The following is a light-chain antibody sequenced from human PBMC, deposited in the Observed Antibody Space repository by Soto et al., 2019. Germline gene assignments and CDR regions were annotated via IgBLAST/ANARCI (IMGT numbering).Light chain of an antibody. CDR3: LQHYNFPYT. CDR2: AAS. CDR1: QGIRSD. Sequence: AIQMTQSPSSLSASVGDRVTITCRASQGIRSDLGWYQQRPGKAPKLLIYAASGLQSGVPSRFSGGGSGTDFTLTISSLQPEDFASYYCLQHYNFPYTFGQGTKVDIK. J-gene: IGKJ2*01. V-gene: IGKV1-6*01.